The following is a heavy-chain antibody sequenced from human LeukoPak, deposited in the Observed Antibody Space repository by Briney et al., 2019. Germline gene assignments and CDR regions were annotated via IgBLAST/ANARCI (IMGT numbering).Heavy chain of an antibody. J-gene: IGHJ2*01. Sequence: ASVKVSCKASGGTLSSYAISWVRQAPGQGLEWMGGIIPIFGTANYAQKFQGRVTITADESTSTAYMELSSLRSEDTAVYYCARTTAMVTPGYFDLWGRGTLVTVSS. V-gene: IGHV1-69*13. CDR1: GGTLSSYA. CDR3: ARTTAMVTPGYFDL. D-gene: IGHD5-18*01. CDR2: IIPIFGTA.